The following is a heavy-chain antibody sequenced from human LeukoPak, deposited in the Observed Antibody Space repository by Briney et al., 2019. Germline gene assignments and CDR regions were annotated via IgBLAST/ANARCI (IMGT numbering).Heavy chain of an antibody. V-gene: IGHV1-58*01. CDR2: IVGGSGNT. Sequence: SVKVSCKASGFTFPTSAVQWVRQARGQRLEWIGWIVGGSGNTKYAQKFQERVTITRDMSTTTAYMQLSSLTSEDTAVYYCVADYYDNSGYPYNWFDPWGQGTLVRVSS. CDR3: VADYYDNSGYPYNWFDP. D-gene: IGHD3-22*01. J-gene: IGHJ5*02. CDR1: GFTFPTSA.